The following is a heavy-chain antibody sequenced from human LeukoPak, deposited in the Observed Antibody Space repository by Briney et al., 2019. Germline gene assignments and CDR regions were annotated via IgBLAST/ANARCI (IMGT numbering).Heavy chain of an antibody. J-gene: IGHJ4*02. Sequence: RAGGSLRLSRAASGFTFDDYGMSWVRQAPGKGLEWVSGINWNGGSTGYADSVKGRFTISRDNAKNSLYLQMNSLRAEDTALYYCASGGIYYGAAFDFWGQGTLVTVSS. D-gene: IGHD1-26*01. CDR3: ASGGIYYGAAFDF. CDR2: INWNGGST. CDR1: GFTFDDYG. V-gene: IGHV3-20*04.